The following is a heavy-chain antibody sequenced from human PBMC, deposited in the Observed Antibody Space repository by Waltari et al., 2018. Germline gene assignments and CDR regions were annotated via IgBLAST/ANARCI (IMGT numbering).Heavy chain of an antibody. CDR3: ARGGDTIVVVDGTRFYHYGVDV. J-gene: IGHJ6*02. CDR2: IKEDGSVT. V-gene: IGHV3-7*01. CDR1: GFTFSDNW. D-gene: IGHD2-15*01. Sequence: EVQLVESGGGLVQPGGSLRLSCATSGFTFSDNWMNWVRQAPGKGLGWVCNIKEDGSVTYYVDAVKGRFTISSDNAKNALYLQMNSLRTEDTAVYYCARGGDTIVVVDGTRFYHYGVDVWGQGTTVIVSS.